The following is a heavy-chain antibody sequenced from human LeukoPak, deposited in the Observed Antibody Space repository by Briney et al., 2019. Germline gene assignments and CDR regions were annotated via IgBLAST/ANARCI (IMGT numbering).Heavy chain of an antibody. CDR2: ISGSGGST. D-gene: IGHD3-10*01. Sequence: GGSLRLSCAASGFTFSSYAMSWVRQAPGKGLEWVSAISGSGGSTYYADSVKGRFTISRDNSKNTLYLQMNSLRAEDTAVYYCAKDVWFGELLYYYYGMDVWGQGTTVIVSS. V-gene: IGHV3-23*01. J-gene: IGHJ6*02. CDR3: AKDVWFGELLYYYYGMDV. CDR1: GFTFSSYA.